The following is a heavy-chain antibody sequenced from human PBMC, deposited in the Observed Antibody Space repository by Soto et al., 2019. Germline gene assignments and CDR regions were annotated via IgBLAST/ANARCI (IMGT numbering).Heavy chain of an antibody. D-gene: IGHD1-26*01. V-gene: IGHV3-33*01. CDR3: VREILVGAIDNDAFDI. J-gene: IGHJ3*02. CDR1: GFTFSDYG. CDR2: IWYDGSDK. Sequence: QVQLVESGGGVVQPGRSLRLSCIASGFTFSDYGMHWVRQAPGKGLEWVAIIWYDGSDKYYADSVKGRFTISRDNSKNTVNLQMNSLRAEDTAVYYCVREILVGAIDNDAFDIWGQGTMVTVSS.